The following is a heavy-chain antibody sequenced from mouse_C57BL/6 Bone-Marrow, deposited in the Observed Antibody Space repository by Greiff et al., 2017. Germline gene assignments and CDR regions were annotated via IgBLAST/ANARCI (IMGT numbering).Heavy chain of an antibody. CDR3: AIQYGNYDYYSMDY. J-gene: IGHJ4*01. CDR2: LSNGGGSN. D-gene: IGHD2-10*02. V-gene: IGHV5-12*01. Sequence: DVMLVESGGGLVQPGGSLKLSCAASGFTFSDYYMYWVRQTTEKRLAWVAYLSNGGGSNYYTATVKGRFTISRETAKNTLYLQMIRRKSDDTAMYYCAIQYGNYDYYSMDYWGQGTSVTVSS. CDR1: GFTFSDYY.